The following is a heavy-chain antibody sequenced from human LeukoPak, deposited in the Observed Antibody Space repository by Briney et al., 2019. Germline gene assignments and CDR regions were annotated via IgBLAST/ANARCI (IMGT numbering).Heavy chain of an antibody. J-gene: IGHJ3*02. V-gene: IGHV4-34*01. D-gene: IGHD2/OR15-2a*01. CDR1: GASFSGYY. CDR2: INQSGST. Sequence: SETLSLTCAVYGASFSGYYWSWIRQPPGKGLEWIGEINQSGSTNYNPSLKSRVIMSVDTSKNQFSLRLTSVTAADTAVYYCARKNDFDIWGQGTLVTVSS. CDR3: ARKNDFDI.